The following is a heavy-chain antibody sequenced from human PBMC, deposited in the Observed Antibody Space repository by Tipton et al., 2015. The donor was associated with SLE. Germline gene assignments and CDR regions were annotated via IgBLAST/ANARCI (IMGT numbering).Heavy chain of an antibody. J-gene: IGHJ4*02. V-gene: IGHV4-39*01. CDR2: SYYSGST. D-gene: IGHD2-15*01. CDR3: ARVGYCSGGSCYWAY. CDR1: SGSISSNNYY. Sequence: TLSLTCTVSSGSISSNNYYWGWGWIRQSPGKGLEWIATSYYSGSTYYNPSLKSRLTISVDTSKNEFSLNLSSVTAADTAVYYCARVGYCSGGSCYWAYWGQGTLVTLSS.